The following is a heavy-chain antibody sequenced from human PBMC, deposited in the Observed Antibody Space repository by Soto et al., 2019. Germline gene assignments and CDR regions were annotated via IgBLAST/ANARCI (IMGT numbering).Heavy chain of an antibody. V-gene: IGHV1-69*13. CDR1: GGTFSSYA. Sequence: SVKVSCKASGGTFSSYAISWVRQAPGQGLEWMGGIIPIFGTANYAQKFQGRVTITADESTSTAYMELSSLRSEDTAVYYCARFIPGAVADAYFDYWGQGTLVTVSS. CDR2: IIPIFGTA. J-gene: IGHJ4*02. D-gene: IGHD6-19*01. CDR3: ARFIPGAVADAYFDY.